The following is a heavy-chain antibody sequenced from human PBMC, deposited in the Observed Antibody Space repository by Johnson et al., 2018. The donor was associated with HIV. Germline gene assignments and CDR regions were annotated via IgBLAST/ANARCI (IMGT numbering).Heavy chain of an antibody. CDR1: GFTFSSYA. D-gene: IGHD4-23*01. V-gene: IGHV3-30*04. J-gene: IGHJ3*01. CDR2: ISYDGSNK. CDR3: AKLRWAWGAAFDG. Sequence: QVQLVESGGGVVQPGRSLRLSCAASGFTFSSYAMHWVRQAPGKGLEWVAVISYDGSNKYYADSVKGRFTISRDNSKNTLYLQMNSLRAEDTAVSYCAKLRWAWGAAFDGWGQGTMVTVSS.